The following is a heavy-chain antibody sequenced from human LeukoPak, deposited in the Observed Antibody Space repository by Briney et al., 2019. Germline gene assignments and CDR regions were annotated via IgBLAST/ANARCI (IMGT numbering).Heavy chain of an antibody. CDR3: ARTITIFGALGYFDY. J-gene: IGHJ4*02. V-gene: IGHV4-31*03. D-gene: IGHD3-3*01. Sequence: SQTLSLTCTVSGASISSGGYSWSWVRQHPGKGLEWIGCIYYTGSTYYNPSLEHRLTISVATSNNQFSLKVTSVTAADTAVYFCARTITIFGALGYFDYWGQGTLVTVSS. CDR1: GASISSGGYS. CDR2: IYYTGST.